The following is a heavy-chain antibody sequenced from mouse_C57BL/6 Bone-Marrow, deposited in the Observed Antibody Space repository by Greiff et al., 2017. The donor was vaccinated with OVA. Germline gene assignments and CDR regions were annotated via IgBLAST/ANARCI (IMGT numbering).Heavy chain of an antibody. CDR1: GFNIKDDY. CDR2: IDPENGDT. Sequence: VQLQQSGAELVRPGASVKLSCTASGFNIKDDYMHWVKQRPEQGLEWIGWIDPENGDTEYASKFQGEATITADTSSNTAYLQISSLTSEDTAVYYCTTVDYFDYWGRGTTLTVSS. CDR3: TTVDYFDY. J-gene: IGHJ2*01. V-gene: IGHV14-4*01.